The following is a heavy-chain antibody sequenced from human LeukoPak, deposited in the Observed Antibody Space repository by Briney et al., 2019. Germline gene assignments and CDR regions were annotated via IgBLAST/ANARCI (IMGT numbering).Heavy chain of an antibody. J-gene: IGHJ6*03. CDR1: GFTFSSYA. Sequence: GGSLRLSCAASGFTFSSYAMSWVRQAPGKGLDWFSAISGSGGSTYYADSVKGRFTISRDNSKNTLYLQMNSLRAEDTAVYYCAKVPNSYYYYYYMDVWGKGTTVTVSS. V-gene: IGHV3-23*01. CDR2: ISGSGGST. D-gene: IGHD2-21*01. CDR3: AKVPNSYYYYYYMDV.